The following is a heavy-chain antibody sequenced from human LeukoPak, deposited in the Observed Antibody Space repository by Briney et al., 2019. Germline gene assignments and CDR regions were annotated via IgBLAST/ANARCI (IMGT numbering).Heavy chain of an antibody. D-gene: IGHD3-10*01. V-gene: IGHV3-30*18. J-gene: IGHJ4*02. Sequence: PGRSLRLSCAASGFTFKTYGMHWVRQAAGKGLEWVATISSDGRNKNYADSVKGRFTISRDNSWNTLYLQMNSLRPEDTAVYYCSKDCGVYFASGSSYLDSWGQGTLVTVSS. CDR1: GFTFKTYG. CDR3: SKDCGVYFASGSSYLDS. CDR2: ISSDGRNK.